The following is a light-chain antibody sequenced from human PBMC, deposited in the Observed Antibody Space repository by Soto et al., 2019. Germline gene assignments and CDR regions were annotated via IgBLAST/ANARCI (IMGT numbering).Light chain of an antibody. CDR3: SSYTSSFTVV. CDR2: GVT. V-gene: IGLV2-14*01. CDR1: SSDIGGYNY. Sequence: QSALTQPASVSGSPGQSITIACTGTSSDIGGYNYVSWYQQHPGKAPKLMIYGVTTRPSGVSDRFSGSKSGNTASLTISGLQAEDEADYYCSSYTSSFTVVFGGGTKLTVL. J-gene: IGLJ3*02.